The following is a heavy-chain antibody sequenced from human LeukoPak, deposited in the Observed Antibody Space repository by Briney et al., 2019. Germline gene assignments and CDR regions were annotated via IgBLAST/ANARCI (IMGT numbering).Heavy chain of an antibody. CDR3: ARDPYSGSYGNYYYYFMDV. V-gene: IGHV3-21*01. D-gene: IGHD1-26*01. J-gene: IGHJ6*03. Sequence: GSLRLSCAVSGFTFSSYNMNWVRQAPGKGLEWVSSITSGSSYRFYADSVKGRFTISRDNAKNSLYLQMNSLRAEDTAVYYCARDPYSGSYGNYYYYFMDVWGKGTTVTISS. CDR2: ITSGSSYR. CDR1: GFTFSSYN.